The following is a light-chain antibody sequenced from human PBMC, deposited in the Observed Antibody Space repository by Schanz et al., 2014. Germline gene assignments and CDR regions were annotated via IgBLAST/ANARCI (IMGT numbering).Light chain of an antibody. J-gene: IGKJ2*01. CDR1: QSVSSSY. CDR3: QHYYNWGDT. V-gene: IGKV3-15*01. Sequence: EIVLTQSPGTLSLSPGERATLSCRASQSVSSSYLAWYQQKPGQAPRLLIYGASTRATGIPARFSGSGSGTEFTLTISSLQSEDFAVYYCQHYYNWGDTFGQGTKLEIK. CDR2: GAS.